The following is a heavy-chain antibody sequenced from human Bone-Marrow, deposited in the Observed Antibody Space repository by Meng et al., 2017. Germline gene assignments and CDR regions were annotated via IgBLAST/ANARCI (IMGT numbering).Heavy chain of an antibody. CDR2: INPKSGDT. D-gene: IGHD6-25*01. J-gene: IGHJ4*02. V-gene: IGHV1-2*06. CDR3: ARDEDISAAGKLFGDY. Sequence: ASVKVSCKPSGYNFPDYYIHWVRRAPGQGLEWMGRINPKSGDTHYEQKYQARVTMTGDKSISTANMGLSGLRSDDTAMYYCARDEDISAAGKLFGDYWGQGTLVTVS. CDR1: GYNFPDYY.